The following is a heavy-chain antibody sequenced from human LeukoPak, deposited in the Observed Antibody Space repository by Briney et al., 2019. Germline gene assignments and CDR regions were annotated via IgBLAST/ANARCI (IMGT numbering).Heavy chain of an antibody. CDR3: ARVIGSRLYDY. CDR2: IYYSGST. Sequence: SETLSLTCTVSGGSISSSSYYWGWIRQPPGKGLEWIGSIYYSGSTYYNPSLKSRVTISVDTSKNQFSLKLSSVTAADTAVYYCARVIGSRLYDYWGQGTLLTVSS. D-gene: IGHD3-10*01. CDR1: GGSISSSSYY. V-gene: IGHV4-39*07. J-gene: IGHJ4*02.